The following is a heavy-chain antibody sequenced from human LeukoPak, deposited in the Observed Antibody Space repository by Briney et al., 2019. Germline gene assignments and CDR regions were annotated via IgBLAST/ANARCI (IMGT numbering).Heavy chain of an antibody. Sequence: QPGGSLRLSCAASGFTFSSNAMHWVRQAPGKGLEWVAVISYDGSNKYYADSVKGRFTISRDNSKNTLYLQMNSLRAEDTAVYYCAKTHLWFGEQPNSFDYWGQGTLVTVPS. CDR1: GFTFSSNA. J-gene: IGHJ4*02. CDR3: AKTHLWFGEQPNSFDY. V-gene: IGHV3-30*18. D-gene: IGHD3-10*01. CDR2: ISYDGSNK.